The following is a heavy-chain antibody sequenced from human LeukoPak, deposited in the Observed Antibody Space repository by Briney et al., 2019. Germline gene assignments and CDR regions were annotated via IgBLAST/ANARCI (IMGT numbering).Heavy chain of an antibody. CDR1: GYTFTSYG. J-gene: IGHJ4*02. Sequence: GASVKVSCKASGYTFTSYGISCVRQAPGQGLEWMGWISAYNGNTNYAQKLQGRVTMTTDTSTSTAYMELRSLRSDDTAVYYCARDLVGYSYGPADYWGQGTLVTVSS. D-gene: IGHD5-18*01. V-gene: IGHV1-18*01. CDR2: ISAYNGNT. CDR3: ARDLVGYSYGPADY.